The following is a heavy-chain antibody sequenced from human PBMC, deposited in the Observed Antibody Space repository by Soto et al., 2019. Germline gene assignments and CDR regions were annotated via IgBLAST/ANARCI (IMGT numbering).Heavy chain of an antibody. CDR2: IYYSGST. V-gene: IGHV4-59*01. J-gene: IGHJ4*02. D-gene: IGHD3-22*01. CDR3: ARVSSIGGSGYYYVDY. CDR1: GGSISSYY. Sequence: SETLSLTCTVSGGSISSYYWSWIRQPPGKGLEWIGYIYYSGSTNYNPSLKSRVTISVDTSKNQFSLKLSSVTAADTAVYYCARVSSIGGSGYYYVDYWGQGTLVTVSS.